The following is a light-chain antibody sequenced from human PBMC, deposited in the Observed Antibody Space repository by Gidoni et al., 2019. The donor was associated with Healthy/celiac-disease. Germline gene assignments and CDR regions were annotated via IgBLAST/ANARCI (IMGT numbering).Light chain of an antibody. V-gene: IGKV1-33*01. Sequence: DIQMTQSPSSLSASVGDRVTITCQASQDISNYLNWYQQNPGKAPKLLIYDASNLETGVPSRFSRSGSGTDFIITISSLQAEEIATYYCQQYDNLPMYTFGQGTKVEIK. CDR3: QQYDNLPMYT. CDR1: QDISNY. CDR2: DAS. J-gene: IGKJ2*01.